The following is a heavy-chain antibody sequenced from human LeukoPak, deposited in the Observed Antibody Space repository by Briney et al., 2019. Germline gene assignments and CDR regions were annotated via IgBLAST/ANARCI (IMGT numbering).Heavy chain of an antibody. V-gene: IGHV4-59*01. Sequence: SETLSLTCTVSGGSISSYYWSWIRQPPGKGLEWIGYIYYSGSTNYNPSLKSRVTISVDTSKNQFSLKLSSVTAADTAVYYCARAESLYYYCMDVWGKGTTVTISS. CDR2: IYYSGST. CDR1: GGSISSYY. J-gene: IGHJ6*03. CDR3: ARAESLYYYCMDV. D-gene: IGHD1-14*01.